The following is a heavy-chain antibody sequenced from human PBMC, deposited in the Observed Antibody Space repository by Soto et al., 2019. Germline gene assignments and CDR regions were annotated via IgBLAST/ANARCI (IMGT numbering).Heavy chain of an antibody. CDR1: GGSISSSSYY. Sequence: QLLLEESGLGLVKPSETLSLTCSVLGGSISSSSYYWGWIRQPPEKGLEWIGSMYYGGNTYYNPSLKSRVTISVDSSKKQLSLKLRSVTAADTAVYYCARHESLGTAVGYWGQGTLVTVSS. CDR2: MYYGGNT. J-gene: IGHJ4*02. D-gene: IGHD6-19*01. V-gene: IGHV4-39*01. CDR3: ARHESLGTAVGY.